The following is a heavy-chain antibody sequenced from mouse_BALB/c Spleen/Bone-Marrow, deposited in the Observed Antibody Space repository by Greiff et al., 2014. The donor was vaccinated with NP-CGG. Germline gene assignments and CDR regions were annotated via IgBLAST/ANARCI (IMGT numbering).Heavy chain of an antibody. CDR1: GFNIKDTY. D-gene: IGHD1-1*01. Sequence: EVNVVESGAELVKPGASVKLPCTASGFNIKDTYMHWVKQRPEQGLEWIGRIDPANGNTKYDPKFQGKATITADTSSNTAYLQLSSLTSEDTAVYYCARYYYGSSYFDYWGQGTTLTVSS. J-gene: IGHJ2*01. CDR2: IDPANGNT. V-gene: IGHV14-3*02. CDR3: ARYYYGSSYFDY.